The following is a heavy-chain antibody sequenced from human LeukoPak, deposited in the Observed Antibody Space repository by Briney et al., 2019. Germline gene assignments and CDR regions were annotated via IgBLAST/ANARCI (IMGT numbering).Heavy chain of an antibody. Sequence: SETLSLTCAVYGGSFSGYYWSWIRQPPGKGLEWIGEINHSGSTNYNPSLKSRVTISVDTSKNQFSLKLSTVTAADTAVYYCARKGLDVVVPAAIGDYYYYYMDVWGKGTTVTVSS. J-gene: IGHJ6*03. CDR3: ARKGLDVVVPAAIGDYYYYYMDV. CDR1: GGSFSGYY. CDR2: INHSGST. V-gene: IGHV4-34*01. D-gene: IGHD2-2*01.